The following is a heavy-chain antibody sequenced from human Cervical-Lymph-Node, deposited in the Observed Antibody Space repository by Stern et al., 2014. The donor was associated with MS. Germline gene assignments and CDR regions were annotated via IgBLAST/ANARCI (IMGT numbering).Heavy chain of an antibody. J-gene: IGHJ5*02. V-gene: IGHV7-4-1*02. CDR3: ARPNDSSGLFDQ. CDR1: GYTFNNYA. CDR2: ISTNSGDP. Sequence: QLVQSGSGLKKPGASVKVSCKASGYTFNNYAMNLGRQAPGQGLEWMGWISTNSGDPDYAQGFTGRFVFSMDTSVSTAYLQITSLKAEDTAVYYCARPNDSSGLFDQWGQGTLVTVSS. D-gene: IGHD6-19*01.